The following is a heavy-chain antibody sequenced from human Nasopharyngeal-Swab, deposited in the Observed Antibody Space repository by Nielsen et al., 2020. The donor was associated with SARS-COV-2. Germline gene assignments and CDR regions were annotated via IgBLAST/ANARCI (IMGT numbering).Heavy chain of an antibody. CDR2: IRDDGSEN. D-gene: IGHD2-21*02. Sequence: GGSLRLSCAASRFTFSNYWMTWVRQAPGKGLEWVANIRDDGSENYSVDSVKGRFTISRDNAKNSLYLQMSSVRAGDTAVYFCARAVGGYCYFDYWGQGTLVTVSS. J-gene: IGHJ4*02. CDR3: ARAVGGYCYFDY. V-gene: IGHV3-7*03. CDR1: RFTFSNYW.